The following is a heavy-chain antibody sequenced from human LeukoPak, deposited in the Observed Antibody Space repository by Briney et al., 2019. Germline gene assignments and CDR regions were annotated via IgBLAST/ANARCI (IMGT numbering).Heavy chain of an antibody. CDR3: ARVGSGYYGY. D-gene: IGHD3-3*01. Sequence: ASVKVSCKASGYTFTSYDINWVRQAPGQGLEWMGIINPSGGSTSYAQKFQGRVTMTRDTSTSTVYMELSSLRSEDTAVYYCARVGSGYYGYWGQGTLVTVSS. CDR1: GYTFTSYD. CDR2: INPSGGST. J-gene: IGHJ4*02. V-gene: IGHV1-46*01.